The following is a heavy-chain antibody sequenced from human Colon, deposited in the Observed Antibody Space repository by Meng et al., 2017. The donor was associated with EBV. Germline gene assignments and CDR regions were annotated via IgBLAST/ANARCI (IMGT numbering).Heavy chain of an antibody. CDR1: VDSVTNGGYS. CDR2: IYHSGST. V-gene: IGHV4-30-2*01. J-gene: IGHJ4*02. D-gene: IGHD7-27*01. CDR3: ARDTSTWGNKGLDH. Sequence: LQESRSRLVTLSPTLSLTCVVSVDSVTNGGYSWRWIRQPPGKGLEWIGYIYHSGSTKYNPSLKSRVTISVDTSKNQFSLKLSSVAAADTAVYYCARDTSTWGNKGLDHWGQGILVTVSS.